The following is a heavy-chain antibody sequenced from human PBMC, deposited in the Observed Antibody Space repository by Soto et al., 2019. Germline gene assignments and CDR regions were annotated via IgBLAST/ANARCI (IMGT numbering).Heavy chain of an antibody. D-gene: IGHD2-21*02. CDR3: AHRGQPLLPLEFDD. Sequence: SGPTLVNPTQTLTLTCTFSGFSLSTSGVGVGWIRQPPGKALEWLALIYWNDDKRYSPSLKSRLTITKDTSKNQVVLTMTNMDPVDTATYYCAHRGQPLLPLEFDDWGQGTLVTVTS. CDR1: GFSLSTSGVG. J-gene: IGHJ4*02. V-gene: IGHV2-5*01. CDR2: IYWNDDK.